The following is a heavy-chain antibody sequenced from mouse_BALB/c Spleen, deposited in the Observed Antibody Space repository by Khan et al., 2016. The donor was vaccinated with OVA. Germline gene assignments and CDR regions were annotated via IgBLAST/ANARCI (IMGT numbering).Heavy chain of an antibody. CDR2: ISYSGST. D-gene: IGHD1-1*01. V-gene: IGHV3-2*02. J-gene: IGHJ4*01. CDR3: ARGNYYGYAMDY. CDR1: GYSITSNYA. Sequence: EVQLQESGPGLVKPSQSLSLTCTVTGYSITSNYAWNWIRQFPGNKLEWMGYISYSGSTNYNPSLKSRISITRDTSTNQFFLQLNSVTTEDKATYYCARGNYYGYAMDYWGQGTSITVSS.